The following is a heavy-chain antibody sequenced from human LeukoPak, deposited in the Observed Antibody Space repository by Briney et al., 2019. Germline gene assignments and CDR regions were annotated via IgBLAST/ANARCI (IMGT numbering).Heavy chain of an antibody. CDR1: GGSISSGGYY. V-gene: IGHV4-31*03. J-gene: IGHJ3*02. CDR2: IYYSGSN. Sequence: PSQTLSLTCTVSGGSISSGGYYWSWTRQHPGQGLEWIGYIYYSGSNYYNPSLKSRVTISVDTAKNQFTLKLSSVTAADTAVYYCARDPSYYYDSSGPRGAFDIWGQGTMVTVSS. D-gene: IGHD3-22*01. CDR3: ARDPSYYYDSSGPRGAFDI.